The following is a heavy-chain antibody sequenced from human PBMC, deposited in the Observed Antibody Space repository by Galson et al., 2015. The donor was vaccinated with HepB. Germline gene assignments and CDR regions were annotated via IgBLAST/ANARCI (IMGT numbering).Heavy chain of an antibody. CDR2: ISAYNGNT. CDR1: GYTFTSYG. CDR3: ARDRRAWDPVIWPPLGGMDV. Sequence: SVKVSCKASGYTFTSYGISWVRQAPGQGLEWMGWISAYNGNTNYAQKLQGRVTMTTDTSTSTAYMELRSLRSDDTAVYYCARDRRAWDPVIWPPLGGMDVWGQGTTVTVSS. V-gene: IGHV1-18*04. D-gene: IGHD4-11*01. J-gene: IGHJ6*02.